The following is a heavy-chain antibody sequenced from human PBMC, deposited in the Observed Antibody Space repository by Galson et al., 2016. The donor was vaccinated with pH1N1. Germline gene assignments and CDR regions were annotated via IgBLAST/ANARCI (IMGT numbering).Heavy chain of an antibody. CDR2: IYHTGKT. J-gene: IGHJ4*02. V-gene: IGHV4-31*03. D-gene: IGHD3-10*01. CDR1: GDSIRCGGYF. CDR3: ARDRTYYPGSVGYEKGGSGYSFDS. Sequence: TLSLTCTVSGDSIRCGGYFWSWIRQYPGRGLEWIGYIYHTGKTYYNPSLKLRVVISIDRSKIQFSLNLRSSTAAATAIYFCARDRTYYPGSVGYEKGGSGYSFDSWGQGTLVTVSS.